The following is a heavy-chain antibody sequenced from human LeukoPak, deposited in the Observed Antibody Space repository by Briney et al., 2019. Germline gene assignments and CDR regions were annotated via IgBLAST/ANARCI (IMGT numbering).Heavy chain of an antibody. CDR1: GFTFSSYA. D-gene: IGHD6-19*01. J-gene: IGHJ1*01. Sequence: PGGSLRLSCAASGFTFSSYAMSWVRQAPGKGLEWVSAISGSGGSTYYADSVKGRFTISRDNSKNTLYLQMNSLRAEDTAVYYCAKDPTVAGTAEYFQHWGQGTLVTVSS. CDR2: ISGSGGST. CDR3: AKDPTVAGTAEYFQH. V-gene: IGHV3-23*01.